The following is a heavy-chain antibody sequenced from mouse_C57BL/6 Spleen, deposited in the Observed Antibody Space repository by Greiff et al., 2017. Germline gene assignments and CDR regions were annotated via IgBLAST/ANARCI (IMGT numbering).Heavy chain of an antibody. CDR2: IEPSDSYT. V-gene: IGHV1-69*01. Sequence: QVQLQQPGAELVMPGASVKLSCKASGYTFTSYWMHWVMQRPGQGLEWIGEIEPSDSYTNYNQKFTGKSTLTLDKSSSTAYMQLSSLTSEDAAVYYCGRWEGYGFDVWGTGTTVTVSS. CDR1: GYTFTSYW. D-gene: IGHD1-1*02. CDR3: GRWEGYGFDV. J-gene: IGHJ1*03.